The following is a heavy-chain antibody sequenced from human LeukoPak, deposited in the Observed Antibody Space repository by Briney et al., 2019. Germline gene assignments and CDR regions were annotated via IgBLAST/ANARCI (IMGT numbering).Heavy chain of an antibody. CDR1: GYTFTSYG. D-gene: IGHD3-9*01. J-gene: IGHJ6*02. V-gene: IGHV1-18*01. Sequence: ASVKVSCKASGYTFTSYGISWVRQAPGQGLEGMGWISAYNGNTNYAQKLQGRVIMTTDTSTSTAYMELRSLRSDDTAVYYCARDARYDILTGYHYGMDVWGQGTTVTVSS. CDR2: ISAYNGNT. CDR3: ARDARYDILTGYHYGMDV.